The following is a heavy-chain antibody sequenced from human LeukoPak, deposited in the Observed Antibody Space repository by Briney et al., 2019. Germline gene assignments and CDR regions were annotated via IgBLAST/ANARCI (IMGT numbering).Heavy chain of an antibody. D-gene: IGHD3-3*01. CDR3: ARGQLTIFGVVTDNDAFDI. J-gene: IGHJ3*02. V-gene: IGHV1-2*06. Sequence: ASVKVSCKASGYTFTGHYMHWVRQAPGQGLEWMGRINPNSGGTNYAQKFQGRITMTRNTSISTAYMELSSLRSEDTAVYYCARGQLTIFGVVTDNDAFDIWGQGTMVTVSS. CDR1: GYTFTGHY. CDR2: INPNSGGT.